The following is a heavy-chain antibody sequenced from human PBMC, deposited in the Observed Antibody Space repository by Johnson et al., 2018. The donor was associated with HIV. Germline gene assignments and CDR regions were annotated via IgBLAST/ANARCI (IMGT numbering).Heavy chain of an antibody. CDR3: SRATTVVTPRLGAFDI. CDR1: GFTLSSYD. V-gene: IGHV3-13*01. J-gene: IGHJ3*02. Sequence: VQLVESGGGVVQPGRSLRLSCAASGFTLSSYDMHWVRQATGKGLEWVSEIDTAGDTYSPGSVKGRFTTSRENAKNSFYLQMNSLSAEDTAVYYCSRATTVVTPRLGAFDIWGQWTMVTVSS. CDR2: IDTAGDT. D-gene: IGHD4-23*01.